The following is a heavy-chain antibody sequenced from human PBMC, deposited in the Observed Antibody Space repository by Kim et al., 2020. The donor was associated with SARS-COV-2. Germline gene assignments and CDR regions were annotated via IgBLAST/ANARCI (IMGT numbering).Heavy chain of an antibody. Sequence: YYPASVKGRLTVSRDSSKNALFLQMNSLRAEDTATYYCARRSSTNWSNDYWGQGTLVTVSS. D-gene: IGHD2-2*01. CDR3: ARRSSTNWSNDY. J-gene: IGHJ4*02. V-gene: IGHV3-53*01.